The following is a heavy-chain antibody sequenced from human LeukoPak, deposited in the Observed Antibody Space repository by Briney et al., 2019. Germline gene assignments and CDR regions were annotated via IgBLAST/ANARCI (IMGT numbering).Heavy chain of an antibody. J-gene: IGHJ6*02. CDR2: IHYSGST. D-gene: IGHD1-26*01. CDR1: GGSISSYY. V-gene: IGHV4-59*01. CDR3: GGEVGAGYYYGMDV. Sequence: PSETLSLTCTVSGGSISSYYWSWIRQPPGKGLEWIGYIHYSGSTNYNSSLKSRVTISVDTSKNQFSLKLSSVTAADTAVYYCGGEVGAGYYYGMDVWGQGTTVTVSS.